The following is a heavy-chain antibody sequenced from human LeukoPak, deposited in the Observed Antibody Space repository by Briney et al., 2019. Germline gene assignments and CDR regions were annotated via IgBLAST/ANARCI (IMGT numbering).Heavy chain of an antibody. CDR3: ARDYGGWRFDY. Sequence: SETLSLTCTVSGASISSYYWSWIRQPAGKGLEWIGRIYTSGSTNYNPSLKSRVTLSVDTSKNQFSLRLRSVTAADTAVYYCARDYGGWRFDYWGQGTLVTVSS. CDR2: IYTSGST. J-gene: IGHJ4*02. V-gene: IGHV4-4*07. CDR1: GASISSYY. D-gene: IGHD2-8*01.